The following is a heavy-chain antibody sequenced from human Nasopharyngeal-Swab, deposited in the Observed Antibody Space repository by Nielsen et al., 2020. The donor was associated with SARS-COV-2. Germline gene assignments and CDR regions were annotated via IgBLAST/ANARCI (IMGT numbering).Heavy chain of an antibody. CDR1: GFTFNSYG. CDR2: ISSDSTYI. Sequence: GESLKISCAASGFTFNSYGMNWVRQAPGKGFEWVSSISSDSTYIYYAASVKGRFTISRDNARNSLYLQMKSLRLEDTAVYFCARDWGQGMTTVSKGYDYWGQGTQVTASS. D-gene: IGHD4-11*01. CDR3: ARDWGQGMTTVSKGYDY. V-gene: IGHV3-21*01. J-gene: IGHJ4*02.